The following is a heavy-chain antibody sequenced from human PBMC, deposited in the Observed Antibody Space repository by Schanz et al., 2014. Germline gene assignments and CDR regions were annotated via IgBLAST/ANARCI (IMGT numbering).Heavy chain of an antibody. CDR3: ARDRGYCSGGSCLTFDY. V-gene: IGHV3-33*01. CDR1: GFTVSSDH. J-gene: IGHJ4*02. D-gene: IGHD2-15*01. Sequence: VQLVESGGGFVQPGGSLGLSCVVSGFTVSSDHMSWVRQAPGKGLEWVAVIWSDGSGKYYADSVKGRFTISRDSPKNTLYLQMNSLRAEDTALYYCARDRGYCSGGSCLTFDYWGQGTLVTDSS. CDR2: IWSDGSGK.